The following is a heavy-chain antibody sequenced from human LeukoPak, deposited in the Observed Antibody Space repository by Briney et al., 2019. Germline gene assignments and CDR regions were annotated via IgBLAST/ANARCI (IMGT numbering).Heavy chain of an antibody. J-gene: IGHJ4*02. Sequence: GGSLRLSCAASGFTFSSYAMSWVRQAPGKGLEWVSDISGSGGSTYYADSVKGRFSISRDNSKNTLYLQMNSLRAEDTAVFYCAKDSYPVWGTYRLSYFDYWGQGTLVTVSS. CDR3: AKDSYPVWGTYRLSYFDY. D-gene: IGHD3-16*02. V-gene: IGHV3-23*01. CDR1: GFTFSSYA. CDR2: ISGSGGST.